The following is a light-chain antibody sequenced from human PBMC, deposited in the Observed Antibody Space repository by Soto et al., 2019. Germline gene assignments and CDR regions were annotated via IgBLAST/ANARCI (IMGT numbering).Light chain of an antibody. CDR2: STN. V-gene: IGLV8-61*01. J-gene: IGLJ2*01. Sequence: QAVVTQEPSFSVSPGGTVTLTGGLSSGSVSTSYYPSWYQQTPGQAPRTLIYSTNTRSSGVPDRFSGSILGNKAALTITGAQADEESDYYCVLYMGSGTSVFGGGTKLTVL. CDR1: SGSVSTSYY. CDR3: VLYMGSGTSV.